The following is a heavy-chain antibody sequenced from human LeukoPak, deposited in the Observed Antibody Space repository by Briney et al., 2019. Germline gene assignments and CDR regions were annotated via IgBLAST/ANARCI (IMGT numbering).Heavy chain of an antibody. D-gene: IGHD2-8*02. CDR3: ASRHCSGENCYAGPLDF. CDR2: IKQDGSEK. V-gene: IGHV3-7*03. J-gene: IGHJ4*02. CDR1: GFTFSSYW. Sequence: PGGSLRLSCAASGFTFSSYWMSWVRQAPGKGLEWVANIKQDGSEKYYVDSVKGRFTISRDNAKNSLYLQMNNLRGEDTAVYYCASRHCSGENCYAGPLDFWGQGIQVTVSS.